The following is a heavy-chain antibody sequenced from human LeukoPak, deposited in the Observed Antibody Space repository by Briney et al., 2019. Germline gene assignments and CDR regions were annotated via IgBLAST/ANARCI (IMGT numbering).Heavy chain of an antibody. CDR1: GGSISSYY. CDR3: ARGPRYVKGFLDY. CDR2: IYYSGST. J-gene: IGHJ4*02. V-gene: IGHV4-59*12. Sequence: SETLSLTCTVSGGSISSYYWSWIRQPPGKGLEWIGYIYYSGSTNYNPSLKSRVTISVDTSKNQFSLKLSSVTAADTAVYYCARGPRYVKGFLDYWGQGTLVTVSS. D-gene: IGHD3-16*01.